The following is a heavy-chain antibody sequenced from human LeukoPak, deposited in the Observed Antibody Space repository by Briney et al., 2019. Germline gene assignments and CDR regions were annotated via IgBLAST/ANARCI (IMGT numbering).Heavy chain of an antibody. D-gene: IGHD1-26*01. CDR3: AKVRPYSGSYSGPYYFDY. CDR1: GFTFSSYA. V-gene: IGHV3-23*01. J-gene: IGHJ4*02. Sequence: GGSLRLSCAASGFTFSSYAMSWVRQAPGKGLEWVSAISGSGGSTYYADSVKGRFTISRDNSKNTLYLQMNSLRAEDTAVYYCAKVRPYSGSYSGPYYFDYWGQGTLVTVSS. CDR2: ISGSGGST.